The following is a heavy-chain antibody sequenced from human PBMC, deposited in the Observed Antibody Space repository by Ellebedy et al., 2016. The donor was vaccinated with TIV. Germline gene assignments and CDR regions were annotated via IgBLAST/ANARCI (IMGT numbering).Heavy chain of an antibody. V-gene: IGHV5-51*01. J-gene: IGHJ4*02. CDR1: GYSFTSYW. CDR3: AKVPSDGPLVDY. CDR2: IYPGDSDT. D-gene: IGHD2-2*01. Sequence: GGSLRLXCKGSGYSFTSYWIGWVRQMPGKGLEWMGIIYPGDSDTRYSPSFQGQVTISADKSISTAYLQWSSLRAEDTAVYYCAKVPSDGPLVDYWGQGTLVTVSS.